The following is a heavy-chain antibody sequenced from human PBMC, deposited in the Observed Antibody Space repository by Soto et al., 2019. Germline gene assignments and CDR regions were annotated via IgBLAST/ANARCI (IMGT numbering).Heavy chain of an antibody. CDR2: IGDSGSTI. D-gene: IGHD2-8*02. CDR1: GLTFSDYY. V-gene: IGHV3-11*01. Sequence: GGSLRLSCAASGLTFSDYYMSWIRQAPGKGLEWISYIGDSGSTIYYADSVKGRFPISRDNARNSLYLHMNSLRAEDTAVYYCARGDYHLGTGGGYYFFDSWGQGTPVTVSS. CDR3: ARGDYHLGTGGGYYFFDS. J-gene: IGHJ4*02.